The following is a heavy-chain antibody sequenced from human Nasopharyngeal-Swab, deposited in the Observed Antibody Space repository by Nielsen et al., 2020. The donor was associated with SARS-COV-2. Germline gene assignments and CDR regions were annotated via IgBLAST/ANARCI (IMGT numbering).Heavy chain of an antibody. J-gene: IGHJ2*01. CDR2: IYSGGSR. V-gene: IGHV3-53*01. D-gene: IGHD2-21*02. CDR3: ARSRLPGVFSVTASWYFDL. Sequence: WIRQPPGKGLERVSVIYSGGSRHYADSVKGRFTISRDNSKNALYLQMNSLRAEDTAVYYCARSRLPGVFSVTASWYFDLWGRGTLVTVSS.